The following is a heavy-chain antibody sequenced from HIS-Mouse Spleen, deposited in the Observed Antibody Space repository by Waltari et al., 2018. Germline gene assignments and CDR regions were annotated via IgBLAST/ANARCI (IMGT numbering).Heavy chain of an antibody. J-gene: IGHJ4*02. CDR3: ARTYSSSSYFDY. CDR2: IIPILGIA. V-gene: IGHV1-69*04. D-gene: IGHD6-6*01. CDR1: GGTFSSYA. Sequence: QVQLVQSGAEVKKPGSSVKVSCKASGGTFSSYAISWVRQAPGQGLEWMGRIIPILGIANYAQKFQGRVTITADKSTSTAYMELSSLRSEDTAVYYCARTYSSSSYFDYWGQGTLVTVSS.